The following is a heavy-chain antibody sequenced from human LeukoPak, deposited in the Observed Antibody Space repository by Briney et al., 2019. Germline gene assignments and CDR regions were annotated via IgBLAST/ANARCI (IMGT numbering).Heavy chain of an antibody. CDR2: IYYSGST. CDR1: GGSFSGYY. Sequence: SSETLSLTCAVYGGSFSGYYWSWIRQPPGKGLEWIGYIYYSGSTNYNPSLKSRVTISVDTSKNQFSLKLSSVTAADTAVYYCAAFKATQDYWGQGTLVTVSS. V-gene: IGHV4-59*01. J-gene: IGHJ4*02. CDR3: AAFKATQDY.